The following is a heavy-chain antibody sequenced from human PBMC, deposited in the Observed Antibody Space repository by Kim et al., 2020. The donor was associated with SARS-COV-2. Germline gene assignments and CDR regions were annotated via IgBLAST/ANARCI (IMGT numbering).Heavy chain of an antibody. CDR1: GFTFSSYG. D-gene: IGHD3-16*01. CDR3: AKSGIERAGLGEQFDY. CDR2: ISYDGSNK. Sequence: GGSLRLSCAASGFTFSSYGMHWVRQAPGKGLEWVAVISYDGSNKYYADSVKGRFTISRDNSKNTLYLQMNSLRAEDTAVYYCAKSGIERAGLGEQFDYWGQGTLVTVSS. V-gene: IGHV3-30*18. J-gene: IGHJ4*02.